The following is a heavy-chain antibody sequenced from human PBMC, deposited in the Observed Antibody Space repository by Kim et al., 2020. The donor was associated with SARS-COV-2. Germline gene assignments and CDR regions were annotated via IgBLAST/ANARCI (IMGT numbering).Heavy chain of an antibody. J-gene: IGHJ6*03. CDR1: GFTFSSYG. Sequence: GGSLRLSCAASGFTFSSYGMHWVRQAPGKGLEWVAVIWYDGSNKYSADSVKGRFSISRDSYKNTLYLQMNSLRAEDTAVYYCASHSNSPYYYYMDVWGKG. CDR2: IWYDGSNK. D-gene: IGHD2-21*01. CDR3: ASHSNSPYYYYMDV. V-gene: IGHV3-33*01.